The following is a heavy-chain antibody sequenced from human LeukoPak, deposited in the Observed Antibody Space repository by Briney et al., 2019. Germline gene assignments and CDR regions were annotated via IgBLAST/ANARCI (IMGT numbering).Heavy chain of an antibody. J-gene: IGHJ3*02. V-gene: IGHV3-33*06. Sequence: PGGSLRLSCAASGFTFSSYGMHWVRQAPGKGLEWVAVIWYDGSNKYYADSVKGRFTISRDNSKNTLYLQMNSLRAEDTAVYYCAKDRKWELLALYDAFDIWGQGTMVTVSS. CDR2: IWYDGSNK. CDR3: AKDRKWELLALYDAFDI. D-gene: IGHD1-26*01. CDR1: GFTFSSYG.